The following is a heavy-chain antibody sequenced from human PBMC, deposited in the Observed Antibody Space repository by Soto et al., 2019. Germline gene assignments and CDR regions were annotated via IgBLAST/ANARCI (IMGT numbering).Heavy chain of an antibody. CDR1: GFTFSSYG. CDR2: IWYDGSNK. V-gene: IGHV3-30*02. D-gene: IGHD2-2*02. Sequence: PGGSLRLSCAASGFTFSSYGMHWVRQAPGKGLEWVAVIWYDGSNKYYADSVKGRFTISRGNSKNTLYLQMNSLRPEDTAVYYCAKSPNFYCSSPNCYKYYFDHWGQGTRVTVSS. CDR3: AKSPNFYCSSPNCYKYYFDH. J-gene: IGHJ4*02.